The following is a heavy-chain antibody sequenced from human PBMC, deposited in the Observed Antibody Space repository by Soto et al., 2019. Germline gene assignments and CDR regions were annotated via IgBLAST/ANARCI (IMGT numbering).Heavy chain of an antibody. CDR1: GFTFSSYG. J-gene: IGHJ4*02. CDR3: ARRHDYGDL. V-gene: IGHV3-33*01. Sequence: QVQLVESGGGVVQPGRSLRLSCAASGFTFSSYGMHWVRQAPGKGLEWVAVIWYDGSNKYYADSVKGRFTISRVNSKNTLYLQMNSLRAEDTAVYYCARRHDYGDLWGQGTLVTVSS. CDR2: IWYDGSNK.